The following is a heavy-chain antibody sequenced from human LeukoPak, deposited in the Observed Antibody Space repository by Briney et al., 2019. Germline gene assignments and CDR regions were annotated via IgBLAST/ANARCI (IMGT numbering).Heavy chain of an antibody. CDR2: IIPILGIA. Sequence: SVKVSCKASGGTFSSYTISWVRQAPRQGLEWMGRIIPILGIANYAQKFQGRVTITADKSTSTAYMELSSLRSEDTAVYYCAKLTSSNWFDPWGQGTLVTVSS. D-gene: IGHD3-16*01. J-gene: IGHJ5*02. CDR1: GGTFSSYT. CDR3: AKLTSSNWFDP. V-gene: IGHV1-69*02.